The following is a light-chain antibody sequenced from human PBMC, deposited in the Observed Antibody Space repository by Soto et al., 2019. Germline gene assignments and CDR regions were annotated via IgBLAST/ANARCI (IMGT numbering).Light chain of an antibody. CDR1: QGISIS. V-gene: IGKV1-27*01. J-gene: IGKJ1*01. CDR3: QKYSSAPWT. CDR2: GAS. Sequence: DIQMTQSPSSLSASVGSRVTITCRASQGISISLDWYQQKPGKVPKLLIYGASTLQSGVPSRFSGSGSGTDFTLTISSLQSEDVATYYCQKYSSAPWTFGQGTKVEIK.